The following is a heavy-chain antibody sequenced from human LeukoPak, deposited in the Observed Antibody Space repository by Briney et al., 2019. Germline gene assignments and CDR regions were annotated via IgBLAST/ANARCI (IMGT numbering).Heavy chain of an antibody. CDR1: GFTFSGSA. CDR2: IRSKANSYAT. J-gene: IGHJ6*03. V-gene: IGHV3-73*01. Sequence: PGGSLRLSCAASGFTFSGSAMHWVRQASGKGLEWVGRIRSKANSYATAYAASVKGRFTISRDDSKNTAYLQMNSLKTEDTAVYYCTRHTELAIPGGGYYMDVWGKGTTVTVSS. CDR3: TRHTELAIPGGGYYMDV. D-gene: IGHD2-2*02.